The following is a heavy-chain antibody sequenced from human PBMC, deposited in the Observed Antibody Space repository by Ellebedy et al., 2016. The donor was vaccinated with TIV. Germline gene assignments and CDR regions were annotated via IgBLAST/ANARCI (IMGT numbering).Heavy chain of an antibody. CDR1: GLTFSNHW. V-gene: IGHV3-7*01. Sequence: GESLKLSCAASGLTFSNHWMSWVRQAPGKGLEWVANINQDGSAKNCVDSVKGRFTISRDNAKNSLYLQMYSLNPEDTAIYYCVPHGVPFAYWGPGTLVTVSS. D-gene: IGHD3-10*01. J-gene: IGHJ4*02. CDR3: VPHGVPFAY. CDR2: INQDGSAK.